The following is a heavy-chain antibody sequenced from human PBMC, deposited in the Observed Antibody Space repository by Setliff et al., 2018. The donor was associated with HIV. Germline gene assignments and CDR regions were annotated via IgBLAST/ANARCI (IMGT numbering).Heavy chain of an antibody. D-gene: IGHD5-12*01. CDR2: IVVGSGNT. CDR1: GFTLTSSA. J-gene: IGHJ6*02. Sequence: ASVKVSCKASGFTLTSSAMQWVRQARGQRLEWIGWIVVGSGNTNYAQNFQGRVTMTGDTSTNTVYMELSSLRSEDTAVYYCARPYSGHAPYYYGMDVWGQGTTVTVSS. CDR3: ARPYSGHAPYYYGMDV. V-gene: IGHV1-58*02.